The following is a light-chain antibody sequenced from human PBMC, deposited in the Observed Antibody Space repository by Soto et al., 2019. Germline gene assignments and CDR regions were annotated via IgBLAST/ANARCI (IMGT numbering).Light chain of an antibody. CDR2: EVT. CDR3: SSYTTSDILYV. J-gene: IGLJ1*01. CDR1: NSDIGDFNY. Sequence: QSVLTQPASVSGSPGQSITISCTGTNSDIGDFNYVSWYQNHPGRAPKLMIYEVTNRPSGVSNRFSCSKSGSTASLTISWLQAEDEAEHYCSSYTTSDILYVFGTGTNVTVL. V-gene: IGLV2-14*01.